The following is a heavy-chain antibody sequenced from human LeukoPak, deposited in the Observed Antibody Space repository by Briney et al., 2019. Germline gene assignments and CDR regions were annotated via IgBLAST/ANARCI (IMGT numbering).Heavy chain of an antibody. D-gene: IGHD6-13*01. V-gene: IGHV3-23*01. CDR3: AKDRGSSWYGVRRYGMDV. Sequence: GRSLRLSCAASGFTFSSYAMSWVRQAPGKGLEWVSAISGSGGSTYYADSVKGRFTISRDNSKNTLYLQMNSLRAEDTAVYYCAKDRGSSWYGVRRYGMDVWGKGTTVTVSS. CDR1: GFTFSSYA. CDR2: ISGSGGST. J-gene: IGHJ6*04.